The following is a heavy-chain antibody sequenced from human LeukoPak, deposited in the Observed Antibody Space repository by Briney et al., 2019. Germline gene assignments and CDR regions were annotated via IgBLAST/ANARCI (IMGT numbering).Heavy chain of an antibody. Sequence: GGSLRLSCAASGFTFSSYWMSWVRQAPGKGLEWVAFIWYDGSNKYYTDSVKGRFTISRDNSKNTLYLQMNSLRAEDTAVYYCAKEGYSRFSPNDYWGQGTLVTVSS. CDR1: GFTFSSYW. V-gene: IGHV3-30*02. D-gene: IGHD5-18*01. J-gene: IGHJ4*02. CDR2: IWYDGSNK. CDR3: AKEGYSRFSPNDY.